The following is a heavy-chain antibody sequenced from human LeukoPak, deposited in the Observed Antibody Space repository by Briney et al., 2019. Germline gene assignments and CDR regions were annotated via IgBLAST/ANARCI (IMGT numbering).Heavy chain of an antibody. CDR1: GYSVTNLY. V-gene: IGHV1-46*01. J-gene: IGHJ4*02. CDR2: VNPSGGST. D-gene: IGHD1-1*01. Sequence: ASVKVSCKTSGYSVTNLYIHWVRQAPGQGLEWMGMVNPSGGSTISAQKFQDRVNMTTDTSTRTVYMEMTGLTSDDTGIYYCARNEFWGQGTQVTVSS. CDR3: ARNEF.